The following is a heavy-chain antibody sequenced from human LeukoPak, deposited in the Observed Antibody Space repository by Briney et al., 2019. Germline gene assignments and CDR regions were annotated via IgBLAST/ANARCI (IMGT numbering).Heavy chain of an antibody. CDR1: GYTFTSYD. D-gene: IGHD3-10*01. CDR2: MNPNSGNT. J-gene: IGHJ4*02. V-gene: IGHV1-8*03. CDR3: ARVPYGSGSYYNVVYFDY. Sequence: ASVKVSCKASGYTFTSYDINWVRQATGQGLEWMGWMNPNSGNTGYAQKFQGRVTITRNTSISTAYMELSSLRSDDTAVYYCARVPYGSGSYYNVVYFDYWGQGTLVTVSS.